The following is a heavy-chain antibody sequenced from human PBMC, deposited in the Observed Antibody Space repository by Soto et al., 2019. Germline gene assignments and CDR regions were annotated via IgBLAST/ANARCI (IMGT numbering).Heavy chain of an antibody. V-gene: IGHV3-23*01. D-gene: IGHD6-6*01. CDR2: LSGDSSDS. Sequence: PGGSLRLSCAASGFTFRNYAMSWVRQAPGKGLEWVSSLSGDSSDSYYAASVLGRFTLSRDYSKNTLFLQMNSLGVEDTAVYYCAKRCCGSSSMGCLDYWGQGTLVTVSS. CDR1: GFTFRNYA. J-gene: IGHJ4*02. CDR3: AKRCCGSSSMGCLDY.